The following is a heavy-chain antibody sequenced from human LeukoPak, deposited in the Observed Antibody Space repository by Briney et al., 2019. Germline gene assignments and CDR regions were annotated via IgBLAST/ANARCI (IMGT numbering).Heavy chain of an antibody. CDR2: ISWNSGSI. CDR1: GFTFDDYA. J-gene: IGHJ4*02. V-gene: IGHV3-9*03. Sequence: GGSLRLSCAASGFTFDDYAMHWVRQAPGKGLEWVSGISWNSGSIGYADSVKGRFTISRDNAKNSLYLQMNSLRAEDMALYYCAKSRYSGSYYVPYFDYWGQGTLVTVSS. CDR3: AKSRYSGSYYVPYFDY. D-gene: IGHD1-26*01.